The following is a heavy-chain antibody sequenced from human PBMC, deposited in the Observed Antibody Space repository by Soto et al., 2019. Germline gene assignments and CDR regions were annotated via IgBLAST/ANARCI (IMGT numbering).Heavy chain of an antibody. D-gene: IGHD2-21*02. V-gene: IGHV2-5*02. CDR1: GFSFSTSSVG. CDR3: AKVYWVASGIRYYFDY. CDR2: IYWDDDK. J-gene: IGHJ4*02. Sequence: QITLKESGPTLVKPTQTLTLTCTFSGFSFSTSSVGVGWIRQPPGKALEWLALIYWDDDKRYNPSLRSRLTITKDTSRNQVVVTMTDMDPVDTATYYWAKVYWVASGIRYYFDYWGQGTLVTVSS.